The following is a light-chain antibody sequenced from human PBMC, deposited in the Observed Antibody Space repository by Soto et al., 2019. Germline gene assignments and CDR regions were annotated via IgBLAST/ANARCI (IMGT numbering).Light chain of an antibody. Sequence: QSGRAQPASVSGSPGQSITISRTVTSSDVGGYNYVAWYQQHPGKVPRLMIYEVSNRPSGVSNRFSGSKSGSTASLTISGLQAEDEADYYCISYTSSSTSYVFGTGTKVTVL. CDR3: ISYTSSSTSYV. CDR1: SSDVGGYNY. CDR2: EVS. J-gene: IGLJ1*01. V-gene: IGLV2-14*01.